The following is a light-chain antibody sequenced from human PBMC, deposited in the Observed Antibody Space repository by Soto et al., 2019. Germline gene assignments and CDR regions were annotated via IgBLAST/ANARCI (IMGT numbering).Light chain of an antibody. V-gene: IGKV1-5*01. CDR3: QQYNSYPWT. Sequence: DIQMTQSPSTLSASVGDRVTITCRASQSISSWLAWYQQKPGKAPKLLIYDACSLESGVPSRFSGSGSGTEFTPTVSSLQPDDFVTYYCQQYNSYPWTFGQGTEVEIK. CDR2: DAC. CDR1: QSISSW. J-gene: IGKJ1*01.